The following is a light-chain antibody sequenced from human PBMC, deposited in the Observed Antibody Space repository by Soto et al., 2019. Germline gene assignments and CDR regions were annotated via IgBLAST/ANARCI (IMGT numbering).Light chain of an antibody. CDR2: DAS. J-gene: IGKJ5*01. V-gene: IGKV3-11*01. CDR3: QQRSSWPIT. Sequence: EIVLTQSPATLSLSPGERATLSCRASQSMNIHLAWYQQKPGQAPRLLIYDASNRATGIPARFSGGGSGTDFTLSISSLEPEDFAVYYCQQRSSWPITFGQGTRLEIK. CDR1: QSMNIH.